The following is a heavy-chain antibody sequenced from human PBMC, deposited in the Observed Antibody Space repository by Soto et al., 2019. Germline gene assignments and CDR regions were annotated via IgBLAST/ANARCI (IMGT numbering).Heavy chain of an antibody. D-gene: IGHD6-19*01. V-gene: IGHV1-8*01. CDR1: GYTFTSYD. CDR3: ARGRGHSSGWYGDY. CDR2: MNPNSGNT. Sequence: QVQLVQSGAEVKKPGASVKVSCKASGYTFTSYDINWVRQATGQGLEWMGWMNPNSGNTGYAQKFQGRVTMTRNTXXRTANMELSSLGSEETAVYYCARGRGHSSGWYGDYWGQGTLVTVSS. J-gene: IGHJ4*02.